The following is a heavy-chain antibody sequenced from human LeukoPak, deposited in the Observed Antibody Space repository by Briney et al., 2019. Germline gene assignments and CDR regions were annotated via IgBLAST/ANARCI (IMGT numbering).Heavy chain of an antibody. CDR3: VRKNRDFNAAFDI. CDR2: TYSDSST. V-gene: IGHV3-53*01. CDR1: GFTVSNNY. D-gene: IGHD2-21*02. Sequence: GGSLRFSCAASGFTVSNNYMSWVRQAPGKGLEWVSITYSDSSTNYADSVKGRFTISRDTSQNTLSLQMNSLRAEDTAVYYCVRKNRDFNAAFDIWGQGTVVTVSS. J-gene: IGHJ3*02.